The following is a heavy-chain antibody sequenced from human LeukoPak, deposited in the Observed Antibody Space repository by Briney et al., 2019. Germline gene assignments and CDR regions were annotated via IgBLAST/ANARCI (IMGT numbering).Heavy chain of an antibody. D-gene: IGHD3-10*01. CDR3: AKEIGSGWFGELLTRYYFDY. V-gene: IGHV3-23*01. CDR2: ISGSGGST. J-gene: IGHJ4*02. Sequence: QPGGSLRLSCAASGFTFSSYAMSWVRQAPGKGLEWVSAISGSGGSTYYADSVKGWFTISRDNSKNTLYLQMNSLRAEDTAVYYCAKEIGSGWFGELLTRYYFDYWGQGTLVTVSS. CDR1: GFTFSSYA.